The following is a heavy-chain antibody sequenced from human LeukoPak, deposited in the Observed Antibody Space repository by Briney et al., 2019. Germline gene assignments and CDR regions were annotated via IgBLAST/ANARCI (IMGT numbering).Heavy chain of an antibody. J-gene: IGHJ4*02. CDR2: IYTSGST. CDR3: ARAGGSVGWYGTIDS. V-gene: IGHV4-61*09. CDR1: GGSISSGSDY. Sequence: SETLSLTCTVSGGSISSGSDYGSWIRQPAGKGLEWIGHIYTSGSTSYNPSLQSRVTISVDTSKHQFSLKVTSVTAADTAVYYCARAGGSVGWYGTIDSWGQGTLVTVSS. D-gene: IGHD6-19*01.